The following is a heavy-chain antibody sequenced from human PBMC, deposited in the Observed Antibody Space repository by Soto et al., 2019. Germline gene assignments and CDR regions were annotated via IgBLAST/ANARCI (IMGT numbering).Heavy chain of an antibody. V-gene: IGHV4-59*01. Sequence: PSETLSLTCTVSGGSISSYYWSWIRQPPGKGLEWIGYIYYSGSTNYNPSLKSRVTISVDTSKNQFSLKLSSVTAADTAVYYCARVGECDYYDSSGYSYYFDYWGQGTLVTVSS. CDR2: IYYSGST. J-gene: IGHJ4*02. D-gene: IGHD3-22*01. CDR1: GGSISSYY. CDR3: ARVGECDYYDSSGYSYYFDY.